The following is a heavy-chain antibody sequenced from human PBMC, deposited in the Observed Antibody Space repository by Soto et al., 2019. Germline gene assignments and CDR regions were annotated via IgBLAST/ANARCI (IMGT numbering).Heavy chain of an antibody. CDR3: ARGGVSTRTFGY. V-gene: IGHV5-51*01. D-gene: IGHD3-3*01. J-gene: IGHJ4*02. CDR2: IYPSDSDT. Sequence: PGESLKISCKGSGYNFAGYWIAWVRQMPGKGLELMGIIYPSDSDTRYRPSFQGQVTISADKSISSAYLQWSSLRASDTAMYYCARGGVSTRTFGYWGQGTPDTVSS. CDR1: GYNFAGYW.